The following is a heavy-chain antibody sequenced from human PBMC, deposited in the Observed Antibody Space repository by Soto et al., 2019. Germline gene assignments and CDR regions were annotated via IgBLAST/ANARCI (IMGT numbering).Heavy chain of an antibody. D-gene: IGHD6-6*01. J-gene: IGHJ4*02. CDR2: ISGSGGST. Sequence: PEGTLRLSYAASGFTFSSYAMSWVRQAPGKGLEWVSAISGSGGSTYYADSVKGRFTISRDNSKNTLYLQMHSMRAEDTAVYYCANFIAADDYWGQGTMVTVSS. CDR1: GFTFSSYA. CDR3: ANFIAADDY. V-gene: IGHV3-23*01.